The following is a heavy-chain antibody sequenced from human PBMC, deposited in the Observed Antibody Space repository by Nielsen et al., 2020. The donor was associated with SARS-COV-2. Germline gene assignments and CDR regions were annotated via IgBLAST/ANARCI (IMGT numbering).Heavy chain of an antibody. CDR2: ISYDGSNK. CDR3: AREPFLYGMDV. V-gene: IGHV3-30*04. D-gene: IGHD2-21*01. CDR1: GFTFSSYA. J-gene: IGHJ6*02. Sequence: GESLKISCAASGFTFSSYAMHWVRQAPGKGLEWVAVISYDGSNKYYADSVKGRFIISRDNSENTVYLQMNSLRAEDTAVYYCAREPFLYGMDVWGQGTTVTVSS.